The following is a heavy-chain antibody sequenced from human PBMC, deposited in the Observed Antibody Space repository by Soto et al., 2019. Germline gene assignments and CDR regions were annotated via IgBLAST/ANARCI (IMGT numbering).Heavy chain of an antibody. Sequence: GSVKVSFKTSGYASADFGIRWVRQAPGQGLEWTGWVSRNTGASNPSPKVQGRITMTLDTSTGVSYMALRSLRSDDTAIYYCVRDQKYFRVNGNWFDSWGQGTLVTVSS. CDR2: VSRNTGAS. V-gene: IGHV1-18*04. J-gene: IGHJ5*01. CDR1: GYASADFG. D-gene: IGHD2-2*01. CDR3: VRDQKYFRVNGNWFDS.